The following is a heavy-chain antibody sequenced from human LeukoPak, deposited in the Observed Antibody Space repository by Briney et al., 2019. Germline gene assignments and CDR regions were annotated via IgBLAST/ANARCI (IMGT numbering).Heavy chain of an antibody. J-gene: IGHJ4*02. CDR1: GYTFTGYY. D-gene: IGHD3-10*01. Sequence: ASVKVSCKASGYTFTGYYMHWVRQAPGQGLEWMGWINPNGGGTNYAQKFQGRVTMTRDTSISTAYMELSRLRSDDTAVYYCARAGGYYGSGSSEGFDYWGQGTLVTVSS. CDR2: INPNGGGT. CDR3: ARAGGYYGSGSSEGFDY. V-gene: IGHV1-2*02.